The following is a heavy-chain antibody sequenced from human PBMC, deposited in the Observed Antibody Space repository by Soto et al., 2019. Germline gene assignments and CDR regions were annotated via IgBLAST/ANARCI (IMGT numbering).Heavy chain of an antibody. J-gene: IGHJ4*02. D-gene: IGHD3-22*01. CDR2: IYSGGNT. Sequence: PGGSLRLSCVASGLTVSTNYMSWVRQAPGKGLEWVSVIYSGGNTHYADSVKGRFTISRDNSKNTLYLQMNSLGAEDTAVYYCAREYESNGLAMDHWGQGTLVTVSS. V-gene: IGHV3-53*01. CDR3: AREYESNGLAMDH. CDR1: GLTVSTNY.